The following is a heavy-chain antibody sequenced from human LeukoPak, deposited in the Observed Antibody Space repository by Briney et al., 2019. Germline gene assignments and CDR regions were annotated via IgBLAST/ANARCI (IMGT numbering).Heavy chain of an antibody. Sequence: GGSLRFSCAASGFTFSSYAMSWVRQAPGKGLEWVSAISGSGGSTYYADSVKGRFTISSDNSKNTLYLQMNSLRAEDTAVYYCAKDRGLVTGYYDSSGFPPCFDYWGQGTLVTVSS. CDR3: AKDRGLVTGYYDSSGFPPCFDY. D-gene: IGHD3-22*01. CDR1: GFTFSSYA. J-gene: IGHJ4*02. CDR2: ISGSGGST. V-gene: IGHV3-23*01.